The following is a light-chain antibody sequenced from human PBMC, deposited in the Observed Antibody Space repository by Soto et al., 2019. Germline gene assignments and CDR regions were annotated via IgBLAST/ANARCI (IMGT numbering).Light chain of an antibody. CDR3: MQALQTSYT. CDR2: LGS. CDR1: QSLLHSNGYNY. J-gene: IGKJ2*01. Sequence: DIVMTQSPLSLPVTPGEPASISCRSSQSLLHSNGYNYLDWYLQKPGQSPQLLIYLGSNRASGVPDRFSGSGSGTHFTRKVSRVEAADVGVYYCMQALQTSYTFGQGTKLEIK. V-gene: IGKV2-28*01.